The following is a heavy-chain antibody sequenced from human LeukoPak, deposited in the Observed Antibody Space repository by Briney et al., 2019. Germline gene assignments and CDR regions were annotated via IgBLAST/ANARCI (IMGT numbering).Heavy chain of an antibody. Sequence: SQTLSLTCTVSGGSISSGGYYWSWIRQLPGKGLEWIGYIYYSGSTYYNPSLKSRVTISVDTSKNQFSLKLSSVTAADTAVYYCARGVVVVAAIFDYWGQGTLVTVSS. J-gene: IGHJ4*02. CDR3: ARGVVVVAAIFDY. CDR2: IYYSGST. D-gene: IGHD2-15*01. V-gene: IGHV4-31*03. CDR1: GGSISSGGYY.